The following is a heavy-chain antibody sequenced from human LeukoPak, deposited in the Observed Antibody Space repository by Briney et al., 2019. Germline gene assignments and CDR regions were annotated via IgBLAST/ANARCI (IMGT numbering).Heavy chain of an antibody. CDR3: ASLDCSSTSCYEGWVYYFDY. CDR1: GGSISSGSYY. CDR2: IYTSGST. V-gene: IGHV4-61*02. D-gene: IGHD2-2*01. J-gene: IGHJ4*02. Sequence: SQTLSLTCTVSGGSISSGSYYWSWIRQPAGKGLEWIGRIYTSGSTNYNPSLKSRVTISVDRSKNQFSLKLSSVTAADTAVYYCASLDCSSTSCYEGWVYYFDYWGQGTLVTVSS.